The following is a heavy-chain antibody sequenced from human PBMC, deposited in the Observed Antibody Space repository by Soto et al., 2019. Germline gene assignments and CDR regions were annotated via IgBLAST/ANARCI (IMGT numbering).Heavy chain of an antibody. V-gene: IGHV1-18*01. CDR2: ISAYNGNT. CDR3: ARINSNYENYGMDV. J-gene: IGHJ6*02. CDR1: GYTFTSYG. Sequence: GASVKVSCKASGYTFTSYGISWVRQAPGQGLEWMGWISAYNGNTNYAQKLQGRVTMTTDTSTSTAYMELRSLRSDDTAVYYCARINSNYENYGMDVWGQGTTVTVSS. D-gene: IGHD4-4*01.